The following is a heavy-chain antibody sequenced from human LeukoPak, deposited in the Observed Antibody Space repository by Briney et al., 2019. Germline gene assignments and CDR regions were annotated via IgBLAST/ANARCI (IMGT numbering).Heavy chain of an antibody. V-gene: IGHV5-51*01. CDR2: IYPGDSDT. CDR1: RYSFTSYW. J-gene: IGHJ4*02. CDR3: ARLGREMATITGHFDY. Sequence: GESLKISCKGSRYSFTSYWIGWVRQMPGKGLEWMGIIYPGDSDTRYSPSFQGQVTISADKSISTAYLQWSSLKASDTAMYYCARLGREMATITGHFDYWGQGTLVTVSS. D-gene: IGHD5-24*01.